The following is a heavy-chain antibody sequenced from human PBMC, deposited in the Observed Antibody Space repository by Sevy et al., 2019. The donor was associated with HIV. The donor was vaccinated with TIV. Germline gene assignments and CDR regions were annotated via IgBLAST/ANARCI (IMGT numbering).Heavy chain of an antibody. J-gene: IGHJ4*02. D-gene: IGHD6-19*01. CDR3: ARDAPLRSGWSVCDY. Sequence: GGSLRLSCTASGFTFSSYSMNWVRQAPGKGLDWVSFITSTSSPIYYADSVKGRFTISRDNAKNSLYLQMNSLRDEDTAVYYCARDAPLRSGWSVCDYWGQGTLVTVSS. V-gene: IGHV3-48*02. CDR2: ITSTSSPI. CDR1: GFTFSSYS.